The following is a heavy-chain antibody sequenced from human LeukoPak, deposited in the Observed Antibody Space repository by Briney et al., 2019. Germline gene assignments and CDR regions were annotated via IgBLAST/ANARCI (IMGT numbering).Heavy chain of an antibody. J-gene: IGHJ2*01. Sequence: GGSLRLSCAASGFTFSNYAMSRVRQAPGKGLEWVSALSGSGDNTYYADSVKGRFTISRDNSKNTLYLQMNSLRAEDTVLYYCARPASRGVGRYFDLWGRGTLVTVSS. D-gene: IGHD3-10*01. CDR2: LSGSGDNT. CDR1: GFTFSNYA. CDR3: ARPASRGVGRYFDL. V-gene: IGHV3-23*01.